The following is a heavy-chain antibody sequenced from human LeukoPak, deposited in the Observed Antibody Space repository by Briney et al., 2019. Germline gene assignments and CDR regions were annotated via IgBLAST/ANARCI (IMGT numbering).Heavy chain of an antibody. J-gene: IGHJ4*02. V-gene: IGHV4-34*01. Sequence: PSETLSLTYAVSGRSFSGYYWNWIRQPPRKGLEWIGEINHSGSTNYNPSLKRRVTISVDRSKNQFSLNLSSVTAADTAVYYCGRRPEALDYWGQGTLVTVSS. CDR2: INHSGST. CDR1: GRSFSGYY. CDR3: GRRPEALDY.